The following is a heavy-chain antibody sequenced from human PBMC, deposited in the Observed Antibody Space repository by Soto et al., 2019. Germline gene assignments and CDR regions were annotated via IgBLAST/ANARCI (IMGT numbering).Heavy chain of an antibody. Sequence: SVKVSCKASGGTFSSYAISWVRQAPGQGLEWMGGIIPIFGTANYAQKFQGRVTITADGSTSTAYMELSSLRSEDTAVYYCARENGYYYDSSGYYFDYWGQGTLVTVSS. V-gene: IGHV1-69*13. CDR1: GGTFSSYA. CDR2: IIPIFGTA. J-gene: IGHJ4*02. CDR3: ARENGYYYDSSGYYFDY. D-gene: IGHD3-22*01.